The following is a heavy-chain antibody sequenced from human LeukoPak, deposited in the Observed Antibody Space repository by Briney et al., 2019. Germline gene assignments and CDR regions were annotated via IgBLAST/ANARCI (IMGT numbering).Heavy chain of an antibody. J-gene: IGHJ4*02. D-gene: IGHD2-15*01. CDR1: GGSISSFY. Sequence: PSETLSLTCTVSGGSISSFYWSWIRQPPGKGLEWIGYISYSGSTNYNPSLKSRVTISVDTSKNQFSLELNSVTAADTAVYYCARLESFCGSSCYYLWGQGTLVTVSS. CDR2: ISYSGST. V-gene: IGHV4-59*08. CDR3: ARLESFCGSSCYYL.